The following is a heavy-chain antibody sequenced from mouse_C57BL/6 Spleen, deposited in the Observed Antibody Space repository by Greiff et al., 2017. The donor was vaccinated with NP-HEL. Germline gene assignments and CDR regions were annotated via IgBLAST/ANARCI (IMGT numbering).Heavy chain of an antibody. Sequence: EVQVVESGGGLVQPGGSMKLSCVASGFTFSNYWMNWVRQSPEKGLEWVAQIRLKSDNYATHYAESVKGRFTISRDDSKSSVYLQMNNLRAEDTGMYYCTGGYYGSSPYYFDYWGQGTTLTVSS. J-gene: IGHJ2*01. V-gene: IGHV6-3*01. CDR1: GFTFSNYW. D-gene: IGHD1-1*01. CDR2: IRLKSDNYAT. CDR3: TGGYYGSSPYYFDY.